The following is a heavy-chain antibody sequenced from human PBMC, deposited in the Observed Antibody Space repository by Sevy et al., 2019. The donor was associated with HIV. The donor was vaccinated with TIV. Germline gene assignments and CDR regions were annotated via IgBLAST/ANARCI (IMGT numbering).Heavy chain of an antibody. CDR3: AKAKYYYDSSVSYYYGMDV. D-gene: IGHD3-22*01. Sequence: GGSLRLSCAASGFTFSSYAMSWVRQAPGKGLEWVSAISGSGGSTYYADSVKGRFTISRDNSKNTLYLQMNSLRAEEKAVYYCAKAKYYYDSSVSYYYGMDVWGQGTTVTVSS. CDR1: GFTFSSYA. J-gene: IGHJ6*02. CDR2: ISGSGGST. V-gene: IGHV3-23*01.